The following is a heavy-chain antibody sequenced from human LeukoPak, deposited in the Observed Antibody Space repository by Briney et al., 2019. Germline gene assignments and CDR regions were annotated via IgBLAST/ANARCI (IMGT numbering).Heavy chain of an antibody. J-gene: IGHJ4*02. V-gene: IGHV1-46*01. CDR2: INPSGGST. CDR3: ARERSRWSHFDY. Sequence: ASVKVSCKASGYTFTSYYVHWVCQAPGQGLEWMGIINPSGGSTSYAQNFQGRVTMTRDTSTSTVYMELSSLRSEDTAVYYCARERSRWSHFDYWGQGTLVTVSS. CDR1: GYTFTSYY. D-gene: IGHD2-8*01.